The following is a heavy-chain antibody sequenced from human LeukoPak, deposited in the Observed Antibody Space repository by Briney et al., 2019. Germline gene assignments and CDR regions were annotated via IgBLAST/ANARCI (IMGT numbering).Heavy chain of an antibody. D-gene: IGHD6-13*01. CDR2: ISYDGSNK. V-gene: IGHV3-30-3*01. J-gene: IGHJ5*02. CDR3: ARGVGIAAAGTRFDP. CDR1: GFTFSSYA. Sequence: PGRSLRLSCAASGFTFSSYAMHWVRQAPGKGLEWVAVISYDGSNKYYADSVKGRFTISRDNSKNTLYLQMNSLRAEDTAVYYCARGVGIAAAGTRFDPWGQGTLVTVSS.